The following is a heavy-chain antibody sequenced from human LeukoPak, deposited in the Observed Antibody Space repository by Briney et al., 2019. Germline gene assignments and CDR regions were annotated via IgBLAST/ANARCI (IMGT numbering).Heavy chain of an antibody. CDR1: GYTFTSYG. J-gene: IGHJ6*03. Sequence: ASVKVSCKASGYTFTSYGISWVRQAPGQGLEWMGWISDYNGNTNYAQKLQGRVTMTTDTSTSTAYMELRSLRSDDTAVYYCARARGVTVAGYYYYYMDVWGKGTTVTVSS. CDR3: ARARGVTVAGYYYYYMDV. V-gene: IGHV1-18*01. CDR2: ISDYNGNT. D-gene: IGHD6-19*01.